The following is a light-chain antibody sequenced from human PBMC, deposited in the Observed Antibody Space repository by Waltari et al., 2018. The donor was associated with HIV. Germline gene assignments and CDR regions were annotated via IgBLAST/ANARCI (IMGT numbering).Light chain of an antibody. CDR3: QSYDSNLSGV. Sequence: QSVLTQPPSVSGAPGQRVTISCTGSSSNIGAGYDVHWYQQFPGTAPKLLIYGNSNRPSGVPDRSSGSKSGTSASLAITGLQAEDEADYYCQSYDSNLSGVFGGGTKLTVL. J-gene: IGLJ2*01. CDR2: GNS. CDR1: SSNIGAGYD. V-gene: IGLV1-40*01.